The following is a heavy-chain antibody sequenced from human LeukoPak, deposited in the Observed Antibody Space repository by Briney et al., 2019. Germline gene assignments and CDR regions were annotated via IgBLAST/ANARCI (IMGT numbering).Heavy chain of an antibody. D-gene: IGHD6-13*01. V-gene: IGHV3-30-3*01. CDR1: GFTFSSYA. J-gene: IGHJ4*02. CDR3: ARVSIAALLVESFDY. Sequence: GRSLRLSCAASGFTFSSYAMHWVRQAPGKGLEWVAVISYDGSNKYYADSVKGRFTISRDNSKNTLYLQMNSLRAEDTAVYYCARVSIAALLVESFDYWGQGTLVTVSS. CDR2: ISYDGSNK.